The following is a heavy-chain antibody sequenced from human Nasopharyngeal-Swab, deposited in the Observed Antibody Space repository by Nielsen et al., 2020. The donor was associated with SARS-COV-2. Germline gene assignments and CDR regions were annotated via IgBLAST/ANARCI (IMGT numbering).Heavy chain of an antibody. CDR2: IYYTGST. J-gene: IGHJ4*02. CDR3: ARHGASGSFGDY. Sequence: RQAPGKGLEYIGYIYYTGSTYYSPSLKGRVTIAVDTSKNQLSLKLTSVTAADTAVYYCARHGASGSFGDYWGQGTLVTVSS. D-gene: IGHD3-10*01. V-gene: IGHV4-59*08.